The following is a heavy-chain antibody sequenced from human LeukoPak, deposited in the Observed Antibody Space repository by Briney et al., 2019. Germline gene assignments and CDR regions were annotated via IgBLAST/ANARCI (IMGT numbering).Heavy chain of an antibody. V-gene: IGHV3-30*02. J-gene: IGHJ4*02. CDR1: GFTFSSYG. CDR3: ARDPGSGYEEHFDY. D-gene: IGHD5-12*01. CDR2: IRYDGSNK. Sequence: GGSLRLSCAASGFTFSSYGMHWVRQAPGKGLEWVAFIRYDGSNKYYADSVKGRFTISRDNSKNTLYLQMNSLRAEDTAVYYCARDPGSGYEEHFDYWGQGTLVTVSS.